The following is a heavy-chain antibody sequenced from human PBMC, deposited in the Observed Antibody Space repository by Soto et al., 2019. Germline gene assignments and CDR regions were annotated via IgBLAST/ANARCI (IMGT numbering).Heavy chain of an antibody. J-gene: IGHJ6*02. CDR2: INPNSGGT. V-gene: IGHV1-2*04. CDR3: ARDQTLSVGGVPAVYGMDV. CDR1: GYTFTSYY. D-gene: IGHD2-2*01. Sequence: ASVKVSCKASGYTFTSYYMNWVRQATGQGLEWMGWINPNSGGTNYAQKFQGWVTMTRDTSISTAYMELSRLRSDDTAVYYCARDQTLSVGGVPAVYGMDVWGQGTMVTVSS.